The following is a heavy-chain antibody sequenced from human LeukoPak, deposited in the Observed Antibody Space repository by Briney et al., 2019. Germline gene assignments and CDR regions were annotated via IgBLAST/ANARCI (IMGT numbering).Heavy chain of an antibody. CDR1: GYTFTSYD. V-gene: IGHV1-8*01. J-gene: IGHJ6*02. D-gene: IGHD2-2*01. Sequence: ASVKVSCKASGYTFTSYDINWVRQATGQGLEWMGWMNPNSGNTGYAQKFQGRVTMTRNTSISTAYMELSSLRSEDTAVYYCARGPLVIVPAAINYYYGMDVWGQGTTVTVSS. CDR2: MNPNSGNT. CDR3: ARGPLVIVPAAINYYYGMDV.